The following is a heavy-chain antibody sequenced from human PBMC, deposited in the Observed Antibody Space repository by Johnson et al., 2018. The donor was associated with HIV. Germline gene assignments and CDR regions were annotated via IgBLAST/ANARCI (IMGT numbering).Heavy chain of an antibody. D-gene: IGHD6-13*01. J-gene: IGHJ3*02. Sequence: VKLVESGGDLVQPGGSLRLSCVAPGFTFSDYWMTWVRQAPGKGLEWLANIKPDGSEKYYVDSVKGRFTISRDNAKNSLYLQMDNLRTDDTAVYYCARDGVYSSPHDAFDIWGQGTMVTVSS. CDR1: GFTFSDYW. CDR3: ARDGVYSSPHDAFDI. V-gene: IGHV3-7*05. CDR2: IKPDGSEK.